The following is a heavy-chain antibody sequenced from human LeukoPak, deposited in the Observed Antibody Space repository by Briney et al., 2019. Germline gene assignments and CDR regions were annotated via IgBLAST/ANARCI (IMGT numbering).Heavy chain of an antibody. V-gene: IGHV3-74*01. D-gene: IGHD4-17*01. CDR1: GFTFSNYW. CDR2: INSDGSST. CDR3: AKGGATVIDY. J-gene: IGHJ4*02. Sequence: PGGSLRLSCAASGFTFSNYWMHWVRQAPGKGLVWVSRINSDGSSTTSADSVKGRFTISRDNAKNTLYLQMNSLRAEDTAVHYCAKGGATVIDYWGQGTLVTVSS.